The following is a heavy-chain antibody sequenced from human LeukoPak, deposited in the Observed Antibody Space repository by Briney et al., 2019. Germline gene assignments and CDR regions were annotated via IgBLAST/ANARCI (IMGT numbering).Heavy chain of an antibody. CDR2: ISSSGSTI. CDR3: ARDSVVVTAHYYMDV. V-gene: IGHV3-11*04. Sequence: NPGGSLRLSCAASGFTFSDYYMSWIRQAPGKGLEWVSYISSSGSTIYYADSVKGRFTISRDNAKNSLYLQMNSLRAEDTAVYYCARDSVVVTAHYYMDVWGKGTTVTVSS. D-gene: IGHD2-21*02. CDR1: GFTFSDYY. J-gene: IGHJ6*03.